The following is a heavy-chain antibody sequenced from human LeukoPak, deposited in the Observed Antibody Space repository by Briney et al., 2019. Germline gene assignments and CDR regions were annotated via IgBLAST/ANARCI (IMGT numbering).Heavy chain of an antibody. D-gene: IGHD1-26*01. V-gene: IGHV4-4*02. J-gene: IGHJ4*02. CDR2: IYHSGST. CDR3: ASENKVGANLGY. CDR1: GGSISSSNW. Sequence: SETLSLTCAVSGGSISSSNWWSWVRQPPGKGLEWIGEIYHSGSTYYNPSLKSRVTISVDTSKNQFSLKLSSVTAADTAVYYCASENKVGANLGYWGQGTLVTVSS.